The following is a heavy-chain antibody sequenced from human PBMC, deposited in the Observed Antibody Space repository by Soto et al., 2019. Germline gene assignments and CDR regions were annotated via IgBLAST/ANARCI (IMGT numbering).Heavy chain of an antibody. J-gene: IGHJ4*02. V-gene: IGHV3-15*01. CDR1: GFTFSNAW. CDR2: IKSKTDGGTT. CDR3: TTEGECSIPWYPRPSGY. Sequence: EVQLVESGGGLVKPGGSLRLSCAASGFTFSNAWMSWVRQAPGKGLEWVGRIKSKTDGGTTDYAAPVKGRFTTSRDESKNTLQQQMNRLETEDTALYCWTTEGECSIPWYPRPSGYWGQGTLVTVSS. D-gene: IGHD6-6*01.